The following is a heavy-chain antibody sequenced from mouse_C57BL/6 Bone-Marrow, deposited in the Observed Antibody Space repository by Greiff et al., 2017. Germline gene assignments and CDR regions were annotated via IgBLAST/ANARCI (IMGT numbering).Heavy chain of an antibody. Sequence: QVHVKQSGAELAKPGASVKLSCKASGYTFTSYWMHWVKQRPGQGLEWIGYINPSSGYTKYNQKFKDKATLTADKSSSTAYMQLSSLTYEDSAVYYCARLTTVRSYFDYWGQGTTLTVSS. CDR1: GYTFTSYW. CDR2: INPSSGYT. D-gene: IGHD1-1*01. CDR3: ARLTTVRSYFDY. J-gene: IGHJ2*01. V-gene: IGHV1-7*01.